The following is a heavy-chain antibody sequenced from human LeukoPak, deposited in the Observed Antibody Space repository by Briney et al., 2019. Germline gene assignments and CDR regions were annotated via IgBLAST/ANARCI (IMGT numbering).Heavy chain of an antibody. V-gene: IGHV4-39*01. J-gene: IGHJ4*02. CDR1: GGSISSSSYY. CDR3: ARRPLYSSSGDTFDY. Sequence: SETLSLTCTVSGGSISSSSYYWGWIRQPPGTGLEWIGYIYYTGSTYYNPSLKGRVTISVDTSKNQFSLKLSSVTAADTAVYYCARRPLYSSSGDTFDYWGQGTLVTVSS. D-gene: IGHD6-6*01. CDR2: IYYTGST.